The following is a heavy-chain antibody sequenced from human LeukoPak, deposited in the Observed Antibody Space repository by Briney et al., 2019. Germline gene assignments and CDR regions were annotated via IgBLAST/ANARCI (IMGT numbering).Heavy chain of an antibody. CDR1: GGSIGSSSYY. D-gene: IGHD6-19*01. CDR2: IYYSGST. V-gene: IGHV4-39*01. Sequence: PSETLSLTCTVSGGSIGSSSYYWGWIRQPPGKGLEWIGSIYYSGSTYYNPSLKSRVTISVDTSKNQFSLKLSSVTAADTAVYYCASQEYSSGWYDDYWGQGTLVTVSS. J-gene: IGHJ4*02. CDR3: ASQEYSSGWYDDY.